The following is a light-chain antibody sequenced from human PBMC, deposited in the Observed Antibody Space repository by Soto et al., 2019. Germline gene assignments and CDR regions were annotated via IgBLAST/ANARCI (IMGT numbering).Light chain of an antibody. CDR1: QGISNY. J-gene: IGKJ1*01. Sequence: DIQMTQSPSSLSASVGDSVTITCRASQGISNYLAWYQQKPGKVPKLLIFAASTLQPGVPSRFSGSGSGTDFTLTISSLQPEDVATYYCQKYNSAPRTFGQGTKVEIK. V-gene: IGKV1-27*01. CDR2: AAS. CDR3: QKYNSAPRT.